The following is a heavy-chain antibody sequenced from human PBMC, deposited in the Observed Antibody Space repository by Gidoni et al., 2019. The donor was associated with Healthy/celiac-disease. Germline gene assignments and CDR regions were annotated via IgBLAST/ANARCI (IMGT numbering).Heavy chain of an antibody. CDR3: ARQRKPVYYGMDV. CDR2: LIHILGIA. J-gene: IGHJ6*02. V-gene: IGHV1-69*02. CDR1: GGTFSSYT. Sequence: QVQLVQSGAEVKKPGSSVKVTCKASGGTFSSYTLSWVRQAPGQGLEWMGRLIHILGIANYAQKFQGRVTITADKSTSTAYMELSSLRSEGTAVYYCARQRKPVYYGMDVWGQGTTVTVSS. D-gene: IGHD1-1*01.